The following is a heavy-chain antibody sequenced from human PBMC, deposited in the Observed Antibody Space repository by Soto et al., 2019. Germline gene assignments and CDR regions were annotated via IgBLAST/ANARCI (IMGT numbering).Heavy chain of an antibody. D-gene: IGHD2-21*02. Sequence: PSETLSLTCTVSGGSISSSSYYWGWIRQPPGKGLEWIGGIYYSGSTYYNPSLKSRVTISVDTSKNQFSLKLSSVTAADTAVYYCARHVSEAYCGGDCQPYYYYYYGMDVWGQGTTVTVSS. CDR2: IYYSGST. J-gene: IGHJ6*02. CDR1: GGSISSSSYY. CDR3: ARHVSEAYCGGDCQPYYYYYYGMDV. V-gene: IGHV4-39*01.